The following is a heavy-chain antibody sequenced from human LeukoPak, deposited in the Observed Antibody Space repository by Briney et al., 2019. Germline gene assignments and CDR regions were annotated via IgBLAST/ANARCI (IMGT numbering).Heavy chain of an antibody. CDR3: ARDQRPIAVAGTGGDY. J-gene: IGHJ4*02. D-gene: IGHD6-19*01. CDR1: GFTFSSYA. V-gene: IGHV3-30-3*01. CDR2: ISYDGSNK. Sequence: GGSLRLSCAASGFTFSSYAMHWVRQAPGKGLEWVAVISYDGSNKYYADSVKGRFTISRDNSKNTLYLQMNSLRAEDTAVYYCARDQRPIAVAGTGGDYWGQGTLVTVSS.